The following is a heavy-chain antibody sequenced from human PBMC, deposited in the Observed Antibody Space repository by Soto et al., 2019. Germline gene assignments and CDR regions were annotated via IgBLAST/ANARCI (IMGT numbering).Heavy chain of an antibody. J-gene: IGHJ6*03. D-gene: IGHD5-12*01. CDR2: MNPNSGNT. CDR1: GYTFTSYD. V-gene: IGHV1-8*01. CDR3: ARGESTINLYYMGV. Sequence: GASVKVSCKASGYTFTSYDINWVRQATGQGLEWMGWMNPNSGNTGYAQKFQGRVTMTRNTSISTAYMELGSLRSEDTAVYYCARGESTINLYYMGVWGKGTTVTVSS.